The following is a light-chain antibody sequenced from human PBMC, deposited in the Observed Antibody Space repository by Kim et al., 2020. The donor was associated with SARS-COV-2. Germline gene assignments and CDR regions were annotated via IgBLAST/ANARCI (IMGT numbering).Light chain of an antibody. J-gene: IGLJ2*01. CDR2: KDS. CDR1: ALPKQY. V-gene: IGLV3-25*01. CDR3: QSADSSGTYVV. Sequence: SPGQTARITCSGDALPKQYAYWYQQKPGQAPVLVIYKDSERPSGIPERFSGSSSGTTVTLTISGVLAEEEADYYCQSADSSGTYVVFGGGTQLTVL.